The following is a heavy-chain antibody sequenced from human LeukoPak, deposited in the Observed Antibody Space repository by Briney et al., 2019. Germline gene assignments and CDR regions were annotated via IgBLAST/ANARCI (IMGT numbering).Heavy chain of an antibody. CDR1: GYTFTRYY. CDR3: ARDQGGGAQLLDYYFDY. J-gene: IGHJ4*02. D-gene: IGHD2-2*01. V-gene: IGHV1-46*01. Sequence: VASVKVPCKASGYTFTRYYMHWVRQAPGQELEWMGIINPTGGSTSYAQKFQGRVTMTRDMSTSTAYMELRSLRSDDTAVYYCARDQGGGAQLLDYYFDYWGQGTLVTVSS. CDR2: INPTGGST.